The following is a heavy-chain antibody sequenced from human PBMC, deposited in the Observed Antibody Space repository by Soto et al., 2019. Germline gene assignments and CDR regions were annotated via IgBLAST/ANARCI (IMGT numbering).Heavy chain of an antibody. D-gene: IGHD6-13*01. CDR1: GYTFTSYY. CDR2: INPSGGST. CDR3: AMQQRSFGY. Sequence: QVQLVQSGAEVKKPGASVKVSCKASGYTFTSYYMHWVRQAPGQGLEWMGIINPSGGSTSYAQKFQGRVTMTRDTSTNTVCMELSSLRSEDTAVYYCAMQQRSFGYWGQGTLVTVSS. V-gene: IGHV1-46*01. J-gene: IGHJ4*02.